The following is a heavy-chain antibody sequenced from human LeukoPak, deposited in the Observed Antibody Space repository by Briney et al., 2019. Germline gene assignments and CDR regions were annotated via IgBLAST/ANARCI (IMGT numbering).Heavy chain of an antibody. CDR2: IYYSGST. D-gene: IGHD3/OR15-3a*01. Sequence: PSETLSLTCTVSGGSISSSSYYWGWIRQPPGKGLEWIGSIYYSGSTYYNPSLKSRVTISVDTSKNQFSLKLSSVTAADTAVYYSARHFRTRSLGPRIDYWGQGTLVTVSS. CDR1: GGSISSSSYY. J-gene: IGHJ4*02. CDR3: ARHFRTRSLGPRIDY. V-gene: IGHV4-39*01.